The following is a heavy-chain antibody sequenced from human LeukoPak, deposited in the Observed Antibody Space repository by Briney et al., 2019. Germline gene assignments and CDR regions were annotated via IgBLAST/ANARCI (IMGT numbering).Heavy chain of an antibody. CDR3: ARDYPRSYTFDY. J-gene: IGHJ4*02. CDR1: GFTFSDYY. CDR2: ISGSGSTI. D-gene: IGHD1-26*01. Sequence: PGGSLRLSCAASGFTFSDYYMSWIRQAPGKGLEWVSYISGSGSTIYYADSVKGRFTISRDNAKNSLYLQMNSLRAEDTAVYYCARDYPRSYTFDYWGQGTLVTVSS. V-gene: IGHV3-11*01.